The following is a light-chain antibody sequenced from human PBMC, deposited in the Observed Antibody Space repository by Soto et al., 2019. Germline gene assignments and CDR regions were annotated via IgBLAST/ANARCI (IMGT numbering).Light chain of an antibody. CDR2: GAS. CDR1: QSVRSN. J-gene: IGKJ5*01. CDR3: QQYTTSSIT. Sequence: EIVMTQSPATLSVSPGERATVSCRASQSVRSNLAWYQQKPGQAPRLLIYGASTRATGIADRFSGGGSGTDFTLTISGLEPEDFAVYYCQQYTTSSITFGQGTRLEIK. V-gene: IGKV3D-15*01.